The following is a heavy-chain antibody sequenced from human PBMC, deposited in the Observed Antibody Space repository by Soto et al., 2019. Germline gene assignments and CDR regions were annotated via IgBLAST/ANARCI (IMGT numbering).Heavy chain of an antibody. CDR1: GFTFSSYG. J-gene: IGHJ4*02. CDR2: ISYDGSNK. D-gene: IGHD3-10*01. Sequence: QVQLVESGGGVVQPGRSLRLSCAASGFTFSSYGMHWVRQAPGQGLEWVAVISYDGSNKYYADSVKGRITISRDNSKNTLYLQMNSLRAVDTAVYYCAKDLTMVRGEYFDYWGQGTLVNVSS. CDR3: AKDLTMVRGEYFDY. V-gene: IGHV3-30*18.